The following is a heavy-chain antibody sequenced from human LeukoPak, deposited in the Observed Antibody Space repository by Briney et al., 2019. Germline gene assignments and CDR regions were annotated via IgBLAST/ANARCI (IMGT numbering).Heavy chain of an antibody. CDR1: GFSFYNYW. Sequence: GGSLRLSCADPGFSFYNYWMHWVRHAPGKGLVWVSSINTDGRTTIYAASVQRRFTISRDNAQRTQYLQKKSTSDADTAVLSSARAGASCLYASLWFDPLVQGTLVSVSS. V-gene: IGHV3-74*01. J-gene: IGHJ5*02. CDR2: INTDGRTT. D-gene: IGHD3-16*01. CDR3: ARAGASCLYASLWFDP.